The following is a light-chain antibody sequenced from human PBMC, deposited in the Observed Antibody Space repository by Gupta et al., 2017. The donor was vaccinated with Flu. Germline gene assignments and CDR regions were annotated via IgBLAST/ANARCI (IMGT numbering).Light chain of an antibody. J-gene: IGLJ1*01. CDR3: CSYAGSSTYV. Sequence: ITISCTGTSSDVGSYNLVSWYQQHPGKAPKLMIYEVSKRPSGVSNRFSGSKSGNTASLTISGLQAEDEADYYCCSYAGSSTYVFGTGTKVTVL. V-gene: IGLV2-23*02. CDR2: EVS. CDR1: SSDVGSYNL.